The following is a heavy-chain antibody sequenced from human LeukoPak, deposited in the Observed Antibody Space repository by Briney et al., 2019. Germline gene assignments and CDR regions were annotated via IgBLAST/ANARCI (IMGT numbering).Heavy chain of an antibody. D-gene: IGHD1-1*01. V-gene: IGHV4-59*12. J-gene: IGHJ5*02. CDR3: ASSQIQEENWFDP. Sequence: SETLSLTCTVSGGSISSYYWSWIRQPPGKGLEWIGYIYHSGSTYYNPSLKSRVTISVGRSKNQFSLKLSSVTAADTAVYYCASSQIQEENWFDPWGQGTLVTVSS. CDR2: IYHSGST. CDR1: GGSISSYY.